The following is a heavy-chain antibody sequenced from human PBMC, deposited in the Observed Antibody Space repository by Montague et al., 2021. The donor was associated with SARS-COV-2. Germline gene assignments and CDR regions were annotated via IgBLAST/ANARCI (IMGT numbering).Heavy chain of an antibody. CDR1: GYSISSGYY. J-gene: IGHJ4*02. CDR2: IYRSGST. Sequence: SETLSLTCTVSGYSISSGYYWGWIRQPPGKGLEWIGSIYRSGSTYYNPSLKSRVTISVDTSKNQFSLKLSSVTAADTAVYYCAEGEWELPNYWGQGTLVTVSS. V-gene: IGHV4-38-2*02. D-gene: IGHD1-26*01. CDR3: AEGEWELPNY.